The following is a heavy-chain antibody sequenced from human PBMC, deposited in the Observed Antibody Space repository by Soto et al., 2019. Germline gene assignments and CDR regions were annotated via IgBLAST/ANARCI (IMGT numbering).Heavy chain of an antibody. D-gene: IGHD2-15*01. CDR3: AKQPVVTAFDV. V-gene: IGHV3-30-3*02. J-gene: IGHJ3*01. CDR1: GFTFSHYA. CDR2: ISYDGSNT. Sequence: QVQMVESGGGVVQPGRSLRLSCAASGFTFSHYAMHWVRQAPGKGLEWVAFISYDGSNTYYSDSVEGRFTISKDNSKNTLFLQMNDLSRGDTAVYYCAKQPVVTAFDVWGRGTMVTVSS.